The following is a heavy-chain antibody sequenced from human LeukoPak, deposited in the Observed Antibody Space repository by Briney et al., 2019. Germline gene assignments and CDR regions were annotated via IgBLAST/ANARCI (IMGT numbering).Heavy chain of an antibody. CDR1: GFTFSDHY. J-gene: IGHJ1*01. V-gene: IGHV3-72*01. D-gene: IGHD3-16*01. Sequence: GGSLRLSCAASGFTFSDHYMDWVRQAPGKGLEWVGRTRKKANNYTREYAASVKGRFTISRDDSKNSLYLQMKSLTTEDTAVYYCAKDDAWGRFQHWGQGTLVSVSS. CDR3: AKDDAWGRFQH. CDR2: TRKKANNYTR.